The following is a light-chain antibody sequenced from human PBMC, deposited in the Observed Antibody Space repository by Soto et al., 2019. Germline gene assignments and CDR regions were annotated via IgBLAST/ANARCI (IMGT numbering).Light chain of an antibody. CDR1: QSISIY. J-gene: IGKJ4*01. CDR2: GAA. Sequence: DIQLTQSPSSLSASVGDRVTITCRASQSISIYLNWYQHKPGRAPKLLIFGAATLHTGVPPRFSGRGSGTNFTLTITSLQPEDFATYCCPQSSTSLALTFGGGTKVEI. V-gene: IGKV1-39*01. CDR3: PQSSTSLALT.